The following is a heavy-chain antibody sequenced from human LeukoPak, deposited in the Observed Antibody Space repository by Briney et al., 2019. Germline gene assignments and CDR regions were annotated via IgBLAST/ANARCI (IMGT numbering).Heavy chain of an antibody. V-gene: IGHV4-4*02. CDR3: ARDASRGNGSGSYRLFDY. D-gene: IGHD3-10*01. CDR1: GGSISSSNW. J-gene: IGHJ4*02. Sequence: SGTLSLTCAVSGGSISSSNWWSWVRQPPGKGLEWIGEIYHSGSTNYNPSLKSRVTISVDKSKNQFSLKLSSVTAADTAVYYCARDASRGNGSGSYRLFDYWGQGTLVTVSS. CDR2: IYHSGST.